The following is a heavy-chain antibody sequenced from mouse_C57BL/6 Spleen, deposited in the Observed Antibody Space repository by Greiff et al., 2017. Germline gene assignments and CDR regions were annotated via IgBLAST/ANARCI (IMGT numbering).Heavy chain of an antibody. J-gene: IGHJ4*01. CDR2: INPSNGGT. D-gene: IGHD2-5*01. V-gene: IGHV1-53*01. CDR3: ARAYYSNPYYAMDY. Sequence: QVQLQQPGTELVKPGASVKLSCKASGYTFTSYWLHWVQQRPGQGLEWLGNINPSNGGTNYNEKFKSKATLTVDKSSSTAYMQLSSLTSEDSAVYYCARAYYSNPYYAMDYWGQGTSVTVAS. CDR1: GYTFTSYW.